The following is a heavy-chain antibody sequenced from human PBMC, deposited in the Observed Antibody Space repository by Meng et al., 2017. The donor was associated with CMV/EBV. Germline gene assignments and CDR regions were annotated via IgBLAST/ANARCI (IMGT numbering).Heavy chain of an antibody. CDR1: GFTFSSYD. J-gene: IGHJ4*02. CDR3: ARGPGYCSSTSCYTNGYYFDY. Sequence: GGSLRLSCAASGFTFSSYDMHWVRQATGKGLEWVSAIGTAGDTYYPGSVKGRFTISRENAKNSLYLQMNSLRAEDTAVYYCARGPGYCSSTSCYTNGYYFDYWGQGTLVTVSS. CDR2: IGTAGDT. D-gene: IGHD2-2*02. V-gene: IGHV3-13*01.